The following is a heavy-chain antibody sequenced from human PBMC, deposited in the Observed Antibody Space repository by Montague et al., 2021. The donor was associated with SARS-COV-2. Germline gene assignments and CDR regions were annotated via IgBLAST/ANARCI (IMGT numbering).Heavy chain of an antibody. CDR3: AKDRGYYGSGSYFEY. D-gene: IGHD3-10*01. J-gene: IGHJ4*02. V-gene: IGHV3-9*01. CDR2: ISRNSGSM. Sequence: SLRLSCAASGFTFHDYALHWVRQVPGKGLEWVSGISRNSGSMGYGDSVKGRFTISRDNAKNSLYLQMNSLRAEDTALYYCAKDRGYYGSGSYFEYWGQGTLVTVSS. CDR1: GFTFHDYA.